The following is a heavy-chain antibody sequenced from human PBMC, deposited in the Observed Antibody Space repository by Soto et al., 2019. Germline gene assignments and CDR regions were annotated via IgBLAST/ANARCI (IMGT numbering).Heavy chain of an antibody. CDR1: GFTFSSYG. CDR2: IWYDGSNK. J-gene: IGHJ6*02. V-gene: IGHV3-33*01. Sequence: GGSLRLSCAASGFTFSSYGMHWVRQAPGKGLEWVAVIWYDGSNKYYADSVKGRFTISRDNSKNTLYLQMNSLRAEDTAVYYCARNIAAAGTIPYYYYYGMGVWGQGTTVTVSS. CDR3: ARNIAAAGTIPYYYYYGMGV. D-gene: IGHD6-13*01.